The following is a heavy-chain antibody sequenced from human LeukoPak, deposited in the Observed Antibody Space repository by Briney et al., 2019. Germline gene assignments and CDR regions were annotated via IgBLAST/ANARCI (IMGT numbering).Heavy chain of an antibody. CDR1: GGSISSGSYY. Sequence: SQTLSLTCTVSGGSISSGSYYWSWIRQPAGKGLEWIGRIYTSGSTNYNPSLKSRVTISVDTSKNQFSLKLSSVTAADTAVYYCARDQAVAGGFDYWGQGTLVTVSS. CDR3: ARDQAVAGGFDY. CDR2: IYTSGST. J-gene: IGHJ4*02. D-gene: IGHD6-19*01. V-gene: IGHV4-61*02.